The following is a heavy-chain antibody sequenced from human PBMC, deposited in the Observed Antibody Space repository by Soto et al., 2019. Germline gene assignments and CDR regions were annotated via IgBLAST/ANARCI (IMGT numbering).Heavy chain of an antibody. CDR2: IYPGDSDT. CDR1: GYSFTNKW. J-gene: IGHJ3*01. D-gene: IGHD6-19*01. V-gene: IGHV5-51*01. CDR3: ARRDRSGWFDAFDV. Sequence: ESMKISCKGFGYSFTNKWIGWVRQMPGKGLEWMGVIYPGDSDTRYSPSFQGQVTISVDKSISTAYLQWSSLKASDTALYFCARRDRSGWFDAFDVWGQGIKVT.